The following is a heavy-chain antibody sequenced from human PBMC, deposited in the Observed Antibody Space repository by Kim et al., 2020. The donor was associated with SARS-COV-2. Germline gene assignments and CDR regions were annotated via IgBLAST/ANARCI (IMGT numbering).Heavy chain of an antibody. V-gene: IGHV4-31*02. Sequence: YNPTLKGRGTISLDTSKNLVSLNLTSVTAADTAMYYCARQTGYSRTDWFDPWGQGTLVTVSS. J-gene: IGHJ5*02. CDR3: ARQTGYSRTDWFDP. D-gene: IGHD6-13*01.